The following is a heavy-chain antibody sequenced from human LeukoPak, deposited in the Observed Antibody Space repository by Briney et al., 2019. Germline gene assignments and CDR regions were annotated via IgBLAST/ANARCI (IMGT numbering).Heavy chain of an antibody. D-gene: IGHD3-16*01. V-gene: IGHV3-23*01. CDR1: RFTFSSYA. Sequence: GGALTLSRVASRFTFSSYAMHGVRQATGKGLEWVSAISGSGGSTYYADSVKGRFTISRDNSKNTLYLQMNSLRAEDTAVYYCAKVGGSYDYWGQGTLVTVSS. J-gene: IGHJ4*02. CDR2: ISGSGGST. CDR3: AKVGGSYDY.